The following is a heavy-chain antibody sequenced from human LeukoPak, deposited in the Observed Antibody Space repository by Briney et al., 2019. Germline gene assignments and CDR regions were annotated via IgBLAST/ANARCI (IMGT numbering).Heavy chain of an antibody. J-gene: IGHJ4*02. Sequence: SETLSLTCTVSGGSISSHYWSWIRQPPGKGLEWIGYIYYSGSTNYNPSLKSRVTISVDTSKNQFSLKLSSVTAADTAVYYCARGGGYYGSGSYDIDYRGQGTLVTVSS. CDR2: IYYSGST. CDR1: GGSISSHY. CDR3: ARGGGYYGSGSYDIDY. V-gene: IGHV4-59*11. D-gene: IGHD3-10*01.